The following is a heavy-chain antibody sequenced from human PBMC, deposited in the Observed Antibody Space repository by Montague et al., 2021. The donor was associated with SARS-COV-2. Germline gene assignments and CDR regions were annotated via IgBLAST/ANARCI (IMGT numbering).Heavy chain of an antibody. CDR2: IYTSGST. CDR3: ARVGVGTMVRGVIPAYYDCGMDV. J-gene: IGHJ6*02. CDR1: GGSISSGSYY. V-gene: IGHV4-61*02. Sequence: TLSLTCTVSGGSISSGSYYWSWIRQPAGKGLEWIGRIYTSGSTNYNPSLKSRVTISVDTSKNQFPLKLSSVTAADTAVYYCARVGVGTMVRGVIPAYYDCGMDVWGQGTTVTVSS. D-gene: IGHD3-10*01.